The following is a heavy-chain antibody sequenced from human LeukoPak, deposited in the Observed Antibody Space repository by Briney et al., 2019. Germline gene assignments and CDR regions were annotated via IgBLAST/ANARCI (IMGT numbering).Heavy chain of an antibody. Sequence: PSETLSLTCTVSGGSISSYYWSWIRQPPGKGLEWIGYICYSGSTNYNPSLKSRVTISVDTSKNQFSLKLSSVTAADTAVYYCARWSSYGLGDFDYWGQGTLVTVSS. V-gene: IGHV4-59*01. D-gene: IGHD5-18*01. CDR2: ICYSGST. CDR1: GGSISSYY. CDR3: ARWSSYGLGDFDY. J-gene: IGHJ4*02.